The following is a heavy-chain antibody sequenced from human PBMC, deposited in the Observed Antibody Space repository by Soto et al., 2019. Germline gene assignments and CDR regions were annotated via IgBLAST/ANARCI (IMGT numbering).Heavy chain of an antibody. CDR2: IIPILGIA. D-gene: IGHD6-19*01. Sequence: QGQLVQSGAEVKKPGSSVKVSCKASGGTFSSYTISWVRQAPGQGLEWMGRIIPILGIANYAQKFQGSVTITADKSTSTAYMELSSLRSEDTAVYYCARDYRSGLHWGQGTLVTVSS. CDR1: GGTFSSYT. J-gene: IGHJ4*02. V-gene: IGHV1-69*08. CDR3: ARDYRSGLH.